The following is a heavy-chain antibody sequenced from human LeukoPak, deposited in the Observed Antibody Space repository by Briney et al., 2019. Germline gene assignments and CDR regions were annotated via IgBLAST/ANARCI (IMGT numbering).Heavy chain of an antibody. CDR1: GFTFSSYA. CDR2: ISGSGGST. D-gene: IGHD3-22*01. J-gene: IGHJ4*02. Sequence: GGSLRLSCAASGFTFSSYAMSWVPQAPGKGLEWVSAISGSGGSTYYADSVKGRFTISRDDSKNTLYLQMNSLRAEDTAVYYCAKPYYYDSSGYYYLFDYWGQGTLVTVSS. V-gene: IGHV3-23*01. CDR3: AKPYYYDSSGYYYLFDY.